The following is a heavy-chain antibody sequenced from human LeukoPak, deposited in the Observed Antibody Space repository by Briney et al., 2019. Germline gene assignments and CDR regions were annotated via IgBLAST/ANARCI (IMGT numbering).Heavy chain of an antibody. J-gene: IGHJ5*02. Sequence: SETLSLTCTVSGVSMSSSPGYWGWIRQPPGKGLEWIGTIYDSGNTNYNPSLRSRLTISVDTSRNQFSLKLSSVTAADTAVYYCARHDCDSSRCSVNWFDPWGQGTLVTVSS. CDR2: IYDSGNT. V-gene: IGHV4-39*01. CDR1: GVSMSSSPGY. CDR3: ARHDCDSSRCSVNWFDP. D-gene: IGHD2/OR15-2a*01.